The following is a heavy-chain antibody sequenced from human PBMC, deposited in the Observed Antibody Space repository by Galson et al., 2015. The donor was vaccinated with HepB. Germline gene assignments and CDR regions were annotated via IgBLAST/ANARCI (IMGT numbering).Heavy chain of an antibody. CDR2: IIPTLSTT. D-gene: IGHD1-26*01. CDR3: ARSQVWDIASYYYYYYYMDV. J-gene: IGHJ6*03. Sequence: SVKVSCKASGGTFSSYAVTWVRQAPGQGLEWMGGIIPTLSTTNYAQKFQGRVTMTADESTQTADMELSSLRSEDTAVYYCARSQVWDIASYYYYYYYMDVWGKGTTVTVSS. V-gene: IGHV1-69*13. CDR1: GGTFSSYA.